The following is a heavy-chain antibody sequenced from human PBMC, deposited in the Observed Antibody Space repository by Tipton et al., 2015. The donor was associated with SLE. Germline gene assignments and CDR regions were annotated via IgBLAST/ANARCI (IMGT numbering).Heavy chain of an antibody. CDR3: ARPRPGDDAFDI. Sequence: GSLRLSCAASGFTFSSYEMNWVRQAPGKGLEWVSYISSSGSTIYYADSVKGRFTISRDNAKNSLYLQMNSLRAEDTAVYYCARPRPGDDAFDIWGQGTMVTVSS. J-gene: IGHJ3*02. D-gene: IGHD7-27*01. V-gene: IGHV3-48*03. CDR1: GFTFSSYE. CDR2: ISSSGSTI.